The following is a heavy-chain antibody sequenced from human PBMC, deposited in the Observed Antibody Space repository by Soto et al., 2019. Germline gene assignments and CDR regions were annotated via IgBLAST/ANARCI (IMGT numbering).Heavy chain of an antibody. V-gene: IGHV1-69*04. D-gene: IGHD3-10*01. CDR1: GGTFSSYT. J-gene: IGHJ5*02. Sequence: GASVKVSCKASGGTFSSYTISWVRQAPGQGLEWMGRIIPILGIANYAQKFQGRVTITADKSTSTAYMELSSLRSEDTAVYYCARDLRFGDFYRASWLDPWGQGTLVTVSS. CDR3: ARDLRFGDFYRASWLDP. CDR2: IIPILGIA.